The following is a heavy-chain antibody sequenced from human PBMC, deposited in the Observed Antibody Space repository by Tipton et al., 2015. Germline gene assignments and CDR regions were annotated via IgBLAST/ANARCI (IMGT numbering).Heavy chain of an antibody. J-gene: IGHJ4*02. V-gene: IGHV3-23*01. CDR2: ISGGGGRT. D-gene: IGHD2-2*01. CDR1: GFAFSSYA. Sequence: SLRLSCAASGFAFSSYAMSWVRQAPGKGLEWVSTISGGGGRTYYADSVKDQFTISRDNAKNTLYLQMNSLRVEDTAVYYCARHNPAASFDYWGQGTLVTVSS. CDR3: ARHNPAASFDY.